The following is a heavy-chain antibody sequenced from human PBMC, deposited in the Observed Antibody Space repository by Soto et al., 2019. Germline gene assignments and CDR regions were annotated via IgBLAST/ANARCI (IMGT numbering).Heavy chain of an antibody. CDR2: ISGSGDST. D-gene: IGHD6-19*01. CDR3: ARRSSGWYFDY. J-gene: IGHJ4*02. V-gene: IGHV3-23*01. Sequence: EVQLLESGGGLVQPGGSLRLSCAASGFTFSGYAMNWVRQAPGKGLEWVSVISGSGDSTYYADSVKGRFTTSRDNSKNTLYLQMNSLRAEDTAVYYCARRSSGWYFDYWGQGTLVTVSS. CDR1: GFTFSGYA.